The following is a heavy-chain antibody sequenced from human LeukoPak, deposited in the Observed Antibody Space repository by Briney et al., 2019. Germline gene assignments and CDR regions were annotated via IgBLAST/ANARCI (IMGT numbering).Heavy chain of an antibody. CDR2: IDEDGKTI. Sequence: PGGSLRLSCAASGITFNSYWMHWVRQAPGKGLVRVSRIDEDGKTIDYADSVKGRFTISRDNAKDTLYLQMSSLRDEDTAVYYCVSDLCGGDDQWGRGTLVTVSS. J-gene: IGHJ5*02. D-gene: IGHD3-3*01. V-gene: IGHV3-74*01. CDR1: GITFNSYW. CDR3: VSDLCGGDDQ.